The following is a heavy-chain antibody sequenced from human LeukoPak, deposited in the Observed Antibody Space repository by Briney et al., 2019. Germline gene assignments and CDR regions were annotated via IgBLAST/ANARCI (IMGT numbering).Heavy chain of an antibody. D-gene: IGHD3-10*01. CDR2: ISYDGSNK. Sequence: PGGSLRLSCAASGFTFSGYAMHWVRQAPGKGLEWVAVISYDGSNKYYADSVKGRFTISRDNSKNTLYLQMNSLRAEDTAVYYCRLWFGEPHSWGQGTLVTVSS. J-gene: IGHJ5*02. CDR3: RLWFGEPHS. CDR1: GFTFSGYA. V-gene: IGHV3-30*01.